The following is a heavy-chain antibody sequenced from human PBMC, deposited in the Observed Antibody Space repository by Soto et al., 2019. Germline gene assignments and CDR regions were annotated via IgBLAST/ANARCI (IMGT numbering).Heavy chain of an antibody. Sequence: QVQLVQSGVEVKKPGASVKVSCKASGYTFISHGISWVRQAPGQGLEWMGWVSGKNGNTNYAQKLHGRVTLTTDTSTRTAYMELRSLRSDDTAVYYCARVSSSIVVVPDYGMDVWGQGTTVTVSS. CDR2: VSGKNGNT. CDR1: GYTFISHG. V-gene: IGHV1-18*04. CDR3: ARVSSSIVVVPDYGMDV. D-gene: IGHD2-15*01. J-gene: IGHJ6*02.